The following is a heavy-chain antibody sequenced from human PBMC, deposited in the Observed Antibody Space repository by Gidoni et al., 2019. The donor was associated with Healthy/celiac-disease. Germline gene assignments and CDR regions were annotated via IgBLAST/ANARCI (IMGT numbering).Heavy chain of an antibody. D-gene: IGHD3-10*01. CDR2: IYWDDDK. CDR1: GFSLSTSGVG. Sequence: QITLKESGPTLVKPTQTLTLTCTFSGFSLSTSGVGVGWIRQPPGKALEWLALIYWDDDKRYSPSLKSRLTITKDTSKNQVVLTMTNMDPVDTATYYCAHTAYYYGSGSYYHYGMDVWGQGTTVTVSS. J-gene: IGHJ6*02. V-gene: IGHV2-5*02. CDR3: AHTAYYYGSGSYYHYGMDV.